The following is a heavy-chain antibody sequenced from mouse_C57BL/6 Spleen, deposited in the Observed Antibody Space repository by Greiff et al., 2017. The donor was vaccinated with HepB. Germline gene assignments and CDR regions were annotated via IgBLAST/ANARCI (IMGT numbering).Heavy chain of an antibody. J-gene: IGHJ3*01. V-gene: IGHV5-9*01. D-gene: IGHD2-4*01. CDR3: ARQGYDCDEAWFAY. CDR2: ISGGGGNN. CDR1: GFTFSSYT. Sequence: EVKVVESGGGLVKPGGSLKLSCAASGFTFSSYTMSWVRQTPEKRLEWVATISGGGGNNYYPDSVKGRFTISRDNAKNTLYLQMSSLRSEDTALYYCARQGYDCDEAWFAYWGQGTLVTVSA.